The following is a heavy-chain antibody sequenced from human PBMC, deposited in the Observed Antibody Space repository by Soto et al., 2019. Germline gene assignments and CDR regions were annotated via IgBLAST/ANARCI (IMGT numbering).Heavy chain of an antibody. CDR3: ARVLYDSSGYYPSPDYYYGMDV. D-gene: IGHD3-22*01. J-gene: IGHJ6*02. Sequence: GSLRLSCAASGFTVSSNYMSWVRQAPGKGLEWVSVLYSGGSTYYADSVKGRFTISRDNSKNTLYLQMNSLRAEDTAVYYCARVLYDSSGYYPSPDYYYGMDVWGQGTTVTVSS. CDR1: GFTVSSNY. V-gene: IGHV3-53*01. CDR2: LYSGGST.